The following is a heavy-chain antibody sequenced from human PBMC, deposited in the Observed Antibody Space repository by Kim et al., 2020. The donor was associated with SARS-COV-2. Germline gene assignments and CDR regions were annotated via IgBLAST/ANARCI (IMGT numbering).Heavy chain of an antibody. CDR3: ARPSVLEWVFLD. D-gene: IGHD3-3*01. J-gene: IGHJ4*02. CDR2: INIDGTST. Sequence: GGSLRLSCAASGFTFSSYWMHWVRQAPGKGLVWVSRINIDGTSTSYADSVKGRFTISRDNAKNTLYLQMNSLRAEDTAVYYCARPSVLEWVFLDWGQGT. CDR1: GFTFSSYW. V-gene: IGHV3-74*01.